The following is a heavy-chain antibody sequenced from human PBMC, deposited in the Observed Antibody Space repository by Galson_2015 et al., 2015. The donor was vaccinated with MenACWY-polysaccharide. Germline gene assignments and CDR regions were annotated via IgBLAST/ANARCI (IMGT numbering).Heavy chain of an antibody. CDR1: GASISNYY. V-gene: IGHV4-4*07. D-gene: IGHD6-19*01. J-gene: IGHJ6*02. Sequence: SETLSLTCTVSGASISNYYWTWIRQPAGKGLEWIGRVYASGSTNSNPSLKSRLTMSVDTSKNQFSLGLSSVTAADTAIYYCARVRGGQWPRFRMGVWGQGTTVTVSS. CDR2: VYASGST. CDR3: ARVRGGQWPRFRMGV.